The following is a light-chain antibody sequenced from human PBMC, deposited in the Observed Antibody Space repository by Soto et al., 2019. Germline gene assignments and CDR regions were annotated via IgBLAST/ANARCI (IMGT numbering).Light chain of an antibody. J-gene: IGKJ1*01. Sequence: DIQMTQSPSTLSASVGDRVTITCRASQSIGFWLAWYQQKPGKAPNLLIYDASSLESGVPSRFSGSGSGTEFTLTISSLQPDDFATYYCQQYNSYSVTFGQGTKVDIK. CDR1: QSIGFW. CDR2: DAS. CDR3: QQYNSYSVT. V-gene: IGKV1-5*01.